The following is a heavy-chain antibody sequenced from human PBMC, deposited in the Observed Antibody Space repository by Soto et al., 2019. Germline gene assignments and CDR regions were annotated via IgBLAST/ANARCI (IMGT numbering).Heavy chain of an antibody. CDR2: INNDGSST. CDR1: GFTFSSYW. J-gene: IGHJ4*02. D-gene: IGHD1-26*01. Sequence: DVQLVESGGGLVQPGGSLRLSCAASGFTFSSYWMHWVRQSPGKGLVWVSHINNDGSSTNYADSVKGRFTISRDNAKNTLYLQMNSLRAEDTAVYYCARDQGGYNDYGGQGTLVTVS. CDR3: ARDQGGYNDY. V-gene: IGHV3-74*01.